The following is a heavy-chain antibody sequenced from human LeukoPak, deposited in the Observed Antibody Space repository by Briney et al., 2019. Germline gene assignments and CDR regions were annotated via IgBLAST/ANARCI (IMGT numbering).Heavy chain of an antibody. J-gene: IGHJ5*02. Sequence: GGSLRLSCAASGFTVNSNYMSWVRQAPGKGLEWVSIIYSGGSTYYADSVKGRFTISRDNPKNTLYLQMNSLKDEDTAVYYCARDRVGTGRALLDLWGQGTLVTVSS. CDR1: GFTVNSNY. D-gene: IGHD1-14*01. CDR3: ARDRVGTGRALLDL. V-gene: IGHV3-53*01. CDR2: IYSGGST.